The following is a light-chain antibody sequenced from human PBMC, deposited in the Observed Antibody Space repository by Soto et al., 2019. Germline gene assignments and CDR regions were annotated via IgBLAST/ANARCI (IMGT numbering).Light chain of an antibody. J-gene: IGKJ5*01. Sequence: DIQMTQSPSSLSASVGDRVSITCRASQSISTYVNWYQQKPGTAPNLLIYRASTLESGVLSRFSGSGSGTDFTLTISSLQPADFSTYYCQQSFSTPITFGQGTRLDIK. CDR1: QSISTY. CDR2: RAS. CDR3: QQSFSTPIT. V-gene: IGKV1-39*01.